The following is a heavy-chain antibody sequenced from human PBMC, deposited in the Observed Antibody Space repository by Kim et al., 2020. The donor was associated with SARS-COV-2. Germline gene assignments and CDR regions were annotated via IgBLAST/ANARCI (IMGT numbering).Heavy chain of an antibody. CDR2: IYYSGST. CDR1: GGSISSSSYY. V-gene: IGHV4-39*01. CDR3: ARHEYSSGWYPDYFDY. D-gene: IGHD6-19*01. Sequence: SETLSLTCTVSGGSISSSSYYWGWIRQPPGKGLEWIGSIYYSGSTYYNPSLKSRVTISVDTSKNQFSLKLSSVTAADTAVYYCARHEYSSGWYPDYFDYWGQGTLVTVSS. J-gene: IGHJ4*02.